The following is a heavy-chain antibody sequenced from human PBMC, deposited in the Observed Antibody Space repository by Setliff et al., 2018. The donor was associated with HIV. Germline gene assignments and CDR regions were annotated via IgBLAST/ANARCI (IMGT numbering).Heavy chain of an antibody. CDR2: IYTSGNT. CDR1: GGSISSGSYY. CDR3: ARQGIAVAGKYYYYYMDV. Sequence: PSETLSLTCTVSGGSISSGSYYWNWIRQPAGKGLEWIGHIYTSGNTIYNPSLKSRVTISVDKSKNQFSLKLNSVTAADTAVYYCARQGIAVAGKYYYYYMDVWGKGTTVTVSS. J-gene: IGHJ6*03. D-gene: IGHD6-19*01. V-gene: IGHV4-61*09.